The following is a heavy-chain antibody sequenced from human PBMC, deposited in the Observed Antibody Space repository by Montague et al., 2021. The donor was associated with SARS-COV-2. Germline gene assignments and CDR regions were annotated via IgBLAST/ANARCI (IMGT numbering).Heavy chain of an antibody. CDR3: AKDQIAHNWKVSAGSYYMDV. CDR2: ISGDGGST. J-gene: IGHJ6*03. D-gene: IGHD1-1*01. V-gene: IGHV3-43*02. CDR1: GFTFGDYA. Sequence: SLRLSCAASGFTFGDYAMHWVRQASGKGLEWVSVISGDGGSTYYAYSVKGRFTISRDNSKNSLYLQMNGLRIEDTALYFCAKDQIAHNWKVSAGSYYMDVWGKGTTVAVAS.